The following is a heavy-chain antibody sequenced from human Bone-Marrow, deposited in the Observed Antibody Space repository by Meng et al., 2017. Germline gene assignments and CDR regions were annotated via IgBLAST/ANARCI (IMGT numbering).Heavy chain of an antibody. D-gene: IGHD6-19*01. V-gene: IGHV3-30*14. Sequence: GGSLRLSCAASGFTFSSYAMHWVRQAPGKGLEWVAVISYDGSNKYYADSVKGRFTISRENAKNSLYLQMNSLRAGDTAVYYCARGRKFDSSGGGEGGWFDPWGQGTLVTVSS. CDR2: ISYDGSNK. J-gene: IGHJ5*02. CDR3: ARGRKFDSSGGGEGGWFDP. CDR1: GFTFSSYA.